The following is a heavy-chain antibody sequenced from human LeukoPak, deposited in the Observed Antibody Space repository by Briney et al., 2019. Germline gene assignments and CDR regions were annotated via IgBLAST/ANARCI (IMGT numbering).Heavy chain of an antibody. J-gene: IGHJ5*02. CDR2: SSGSGGSA. CDR3: SGGLQLLHWFDP. CDR1: GFTFSRYA. V-gene: IGHV3-23*01. Sequence: GGSLRLSCAASGFTFSRYAMSWVRQAPGKGLEWVSISSGSGGSAYYADSVKGRFTISRDDSKNTLYLQMNNLRAEDTAVYYCSGGLQLLHWFDPWGQGTLVTVSS. D-gene: IGHD2-15*01.